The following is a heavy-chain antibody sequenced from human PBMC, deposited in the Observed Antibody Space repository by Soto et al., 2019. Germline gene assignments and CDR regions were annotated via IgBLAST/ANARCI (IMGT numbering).Heavy chain of an antibody. CDR1: GGSISSDDW. CDR2: IYHSGTT. J-gene: IGHJ5*02. Sequence: QVQLQESGPGLVKPSGTLSLTCAVSGGSISSDDWWAWVRQTPGKGLEWIGEIYHSGTTNYNPSLMSRGTIAVDKAKSQFSLRLDSVNAADTAVYYCARSDCYGVCRGKWLDPWGQGILVTVSS. V-gene: IGHV4-4*02. CDR3: ARSDCYGVCRGKWLDP. D-gene: IGHD2-21*02.